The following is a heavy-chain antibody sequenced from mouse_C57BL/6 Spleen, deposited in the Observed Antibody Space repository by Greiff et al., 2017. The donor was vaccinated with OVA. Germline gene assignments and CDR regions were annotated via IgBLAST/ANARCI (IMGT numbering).Heavy chain of an antibody. D-gene: IGHD2-1*01. V-gene: IGHV1-9*01. J-gene: IGHJ1*03. CDR2: ILPGSGST. CDR3: ARGYGNSYWYFDV. CDR1: GYTFTGYW. Sequence: VQLQQSGAELMKPGASVKLSCKATGYTFTGYWIEWVKQRPGHGLEWIGEILPGSGSTNYNAKFKGKATFTADTSSNTAYMQLSSLTTEDSAIYYCARGYGNSYWYFDVWGTGTTVTVSS.